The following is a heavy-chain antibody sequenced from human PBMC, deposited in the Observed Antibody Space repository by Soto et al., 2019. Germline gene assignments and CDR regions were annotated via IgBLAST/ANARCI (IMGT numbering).Heavy chain of an antibody. Sequence: QVQLAESGGGVVQPGRSLRLSCAASGFTFSNYAMHWVRQAPGKGLEWVALISYDGSNEYYADSVKGRFTISRDNSKNTLYLQMNSLRAEDTAVYYCARDGGGYCSGGSCYYYYYGMDVWGQGTTVTVSS. V-gene: IGHV3-30-3*01. CDR3: ARDGGGYCSGGSCYYYYYGMDV. CDR2: ISYDGSNE. CDR1: GFTFSNYA. D-gene: IGHD2-15*01. J-gene: IGHJ6*02.